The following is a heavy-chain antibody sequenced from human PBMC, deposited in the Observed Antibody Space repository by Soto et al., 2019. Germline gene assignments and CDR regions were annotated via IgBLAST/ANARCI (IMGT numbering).Heavy chain of an antibody. V-gene: IGHV4-30-4*02. J-gene: IGHJ5*02. Sequence: PSETLSLTCTASGGSISSDEVYWTWIRQPPGEGLEWIGYIYYNGRASYNPSLESRVAISVDTSKNQFSLRPTSVSPADTAEYYCAGDRSDWSDFCGSWGQGTMVTVSS. CDR2: IYYNGRA. D-gene: IGHD1-1*01. CDR1: GGSISSDEVY. CDR3: AGDRSDWSDFCGS.